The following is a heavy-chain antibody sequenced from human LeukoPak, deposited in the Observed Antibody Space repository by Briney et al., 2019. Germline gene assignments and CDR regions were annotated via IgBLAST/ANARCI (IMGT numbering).Heavy chain of an antibody. CDR1: GYTFTRYY. CDR3: ARLADYDSSGYLSY. CDR2: INPSGGSA. Sequence: ASVKVSREASGYTFTRYYMHWVRQAPGQGLEWMGIINPSGGSARYAQKFQGRVTMTRDTSTSTVYMEVSSLRSEDTAVYYCARLADYDSSGYLSYWGQGTLVTVPS. V-gene: IGHV1-46*01. D-gene: IGHD3-22*01. J-gene: IGHJ4*02.